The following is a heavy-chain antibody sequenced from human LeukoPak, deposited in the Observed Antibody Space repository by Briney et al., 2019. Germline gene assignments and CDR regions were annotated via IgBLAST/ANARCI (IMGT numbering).Heavy chain of an antibody. CDR2: IYYSGTT. V-gene: IGHV4-31*03. CDR3: AREDPQTTVPEGMDV. J-gene: IGHJ6*02. Sequence: SQTLSLTCTVSGGSISSGGYYWSWIRQHPGKGLERIGYIYYSGTTYHHPSLKSRVTISIDTSKNQFSLKLSSVTAADTAVYYCAREDPQTTVPEGMDVWGQGTTVTVSS. CDR1: GGSISSGGYY. D-gene: IGHD4-17*01.